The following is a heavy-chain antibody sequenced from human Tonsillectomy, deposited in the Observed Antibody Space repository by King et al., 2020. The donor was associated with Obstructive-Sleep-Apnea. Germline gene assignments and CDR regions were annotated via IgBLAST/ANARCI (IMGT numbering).Heavy chain of an antibody. Sequence: VQLVESGGGLVKPGGSLRLSCAASGVTFTKAWLSWVRQAPGKGLEWVGRIKNKTNGETTDYNAPVKGRFIISRDDSKKDLYLQMNSLKTADTAVYYCVTDDSNGYSYWGQGTLVTVSS. J-gene: IGHJ4*02. CDR2: IKNKTNGETT. D-gene: IGHD3-22*01. CDR3: VTDDSNGYSY. V-gene: IGHV3-15*01. CDR1: GVTFTKAW.